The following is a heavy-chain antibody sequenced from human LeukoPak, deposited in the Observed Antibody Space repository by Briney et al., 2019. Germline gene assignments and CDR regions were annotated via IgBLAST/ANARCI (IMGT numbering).Heavy chain of an antibody. CDR1: GFTFDDYA. CDR2: ISWNSGSI. V-gene: IGHV3-9*01. CDR3: AKDIGGNNDDAFDI. J-gene: IGHJ3*02. D-gene: IGHD2/OR15-2a*01. Sequence: GGSLRLSCAASGFTFDDYAMHWVRQAPGKGLEWVSGISWNSGSIGYADSVKGRFTISRDNAKNSLYLQMNSLRAEDTALYYCAKDIGGNNDDAFDIWGQGTMVTVSS.